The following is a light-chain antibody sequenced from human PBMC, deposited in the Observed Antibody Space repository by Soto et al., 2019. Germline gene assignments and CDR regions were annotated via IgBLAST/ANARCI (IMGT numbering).Light chain of an antibody. V-gene: IGLV1-44*01. CDR1: TPKIESLS. Sequence: QSVLTQPPSASGTPGQRIIISCSGSTPKIESLSFNWFRQVPGTAPKLLIRTNNQRPSGVPDRSSGSKSAASASLAISGLQSEDEATYYCATWDDSRGGLFGSGTKVTVL. CDR2: TNN. CDR3: ATWDDSRGGL. J-gene: IGLJ1*01.